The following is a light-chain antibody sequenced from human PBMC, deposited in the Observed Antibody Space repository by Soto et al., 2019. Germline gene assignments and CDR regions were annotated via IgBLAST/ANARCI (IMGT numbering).Light chain of an antibody. V-gene: IGKV3-11*01. CDR2: DTS. J-gene: IGKJ1*01. CDR3: QHRLNWPWT. Sequence: EIVLPQSPATLSVSPGEGVTLSCRASQSIGTYLAWYRQKPGQAPRLLIYDTSNRATGTPDRFSGSGSGTDVTLTISSLEPEDFAVDYCQHRLNWPWTFGQGTKVYSK. CDR1: QSIGTY.